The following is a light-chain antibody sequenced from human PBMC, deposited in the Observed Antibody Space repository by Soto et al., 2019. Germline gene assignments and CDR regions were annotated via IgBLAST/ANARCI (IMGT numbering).Light chain of an antibody. V-gene: IGKV3-20*01. CDR1: QSVDSSY. CDR2: GTS. J-gene: IGKJ2*01. Sequence: ENVLTQAPGTLSLSPGERATLSCRASQSVDSSYLAWYQQKPGQAPRLLIYGTSSMATGIPDRFSGSGSGTDFTLTINRLEPEDFAVYYCQHYGSSIYTFGQGTKLEIK. CDR3: QHYGSSIYT.